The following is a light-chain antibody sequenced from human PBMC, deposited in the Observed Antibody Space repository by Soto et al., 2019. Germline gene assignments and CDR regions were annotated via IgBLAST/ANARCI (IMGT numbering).Light chain of an antibody. Sequence: DIQMTQSPSSLSASVGDRVTITCRASQSISSYLNWYPQKPGKAPKLLIYAASSLQSGVPSRFSGSGSGTASTLTISSLQPEDFATYYCQQSYSTPRTFGQGTKLEIK. CDR3: QQSYSTPRT. V-gene: IGKV1-39*01. CDR1: QSISSY. CDR2: AAS. J-gene: IGKJ2*02.